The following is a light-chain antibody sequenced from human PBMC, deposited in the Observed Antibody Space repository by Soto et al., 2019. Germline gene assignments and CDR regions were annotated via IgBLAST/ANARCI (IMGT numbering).Light chain of an antibody. V-gene: IGKV3-15*01. CDR2: GAS. CDR1: QSVSSY. CDR3: QQYNNWPWT. J-gene: IGKJ1*01. Sequence: EIVLAQSPATLSLSPGERAALSCVASQSVSSYLAWYQQKPGQAPRLLIYGASTRAPGFPARFSGSGSGTDFTLTISSLQSEDFAVYYCQQYNNWPWTFGQGTKVDI.